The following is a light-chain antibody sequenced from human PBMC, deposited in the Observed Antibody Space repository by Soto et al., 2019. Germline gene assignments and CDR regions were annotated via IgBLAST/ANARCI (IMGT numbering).Light chain of an antibody. CDR2: GAF. V-gene: IGKV3-11*01. Sequence: EIVLTQSPATLSLSPGERATLSCRASPSVTNFLAWYQQKPGQAPRLLIYGAFNRATGIPARFSGSGSGTDLTLTISSLEPDDSAIYYCQQRNIWPPVTFGQGTRLEIK. CDR3: QQRNIWPPVT. CDR1: PSVTNF. J-gene: IGKJ5*01.